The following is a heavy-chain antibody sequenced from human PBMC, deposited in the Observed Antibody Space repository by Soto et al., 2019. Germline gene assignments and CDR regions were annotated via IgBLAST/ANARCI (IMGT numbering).Heavy chain of an antibody. V-gene: IGHV1-69*06. CDR3: AGTIGYYYDSSGSMGYFDY. Sequence: SVKVSCKASGGTFSSYAISWVRQAPGQGLEWMGGIIPIFGTANYAQKFQGRVTITADKSTSTAYMELSSLRSEDTAVYYCAGTIGYYYDSSGSMGYFDYWGQGTLVTVS. CDR1: GGTFSSYA. CDR2: IIPIFGTA. J-gene: IGHJ4*02. D-gene: IGHD3-22*01.